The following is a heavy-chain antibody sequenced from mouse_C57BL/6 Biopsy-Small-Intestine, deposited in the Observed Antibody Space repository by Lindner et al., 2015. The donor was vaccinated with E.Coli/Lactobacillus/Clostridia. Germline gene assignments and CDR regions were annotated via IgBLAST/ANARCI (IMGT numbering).Heavy chain of an antibody. CDR1: GYTFTNYW. CDR2: IYPRYDYT. D-gene: IGHD2-4*01. CDR3: IRSGDYDDPRYYGMDY. J-gene: IGHJ4*01. Sequence: VQLQESGAELVRPGTSVKMSCKASGYTFTNYWIGWAILRPGHGLEWIGNIYPRYDYTNYNEKFKGKATLTADKSSSTVYMQFSSLTSEDSAIYYCIRSGDYDDPRYYGMDYWGQGTSVTVSS. V-gene: IGHV1-63*01.